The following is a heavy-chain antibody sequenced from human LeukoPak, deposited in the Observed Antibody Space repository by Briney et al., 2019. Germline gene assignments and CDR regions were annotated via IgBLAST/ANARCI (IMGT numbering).Heavy chain of an antibody. V-gene: IGHV4-31*03. CDR2: INYSGTT. J-gene: IGHJ3*02. Sequence: SETLSLTCTVSGGSISSGGFYWTWIRQHPGQGLEWIGHINYSGTTHHNPSLKSRLTISGDTSKNLFSLQLSSVTAADTALYYCARGGHIYGAKAFDSWGQGTMVTVSS. CDR3: ARGGHIYGAKAFDS. D-gene: IGHD5-18*01. CDR1: GGSISSGGFY.